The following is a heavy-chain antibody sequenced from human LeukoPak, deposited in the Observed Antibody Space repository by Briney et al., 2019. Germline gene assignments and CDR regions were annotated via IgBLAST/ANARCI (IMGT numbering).Heavy chain of an antibody. J-gene: IGHJ4*02. CDR1: GGSISSSSYY. CDR3: AKRGYSYDFDY. Sequence: SETLSLTCTVSGGSISSSSYYWGWIRQPPGKGLEWIGSIYYSGSTYYNPSLKSRVTISVDTSKNQFSLKLSSVTAADTAVYYCAKRGYSYDFDYWGQGTLVTVSS. CDR2: IYYSGST. V-gene: IGHV4-39*01. D-gene: IGHD5-18*01.